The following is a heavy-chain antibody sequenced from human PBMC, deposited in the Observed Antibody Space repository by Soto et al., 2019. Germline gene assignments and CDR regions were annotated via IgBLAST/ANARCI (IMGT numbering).Heavy chain of an antibody. V-gene: IGHV3-23*04. Sequence: DVQLGESGGGLVQPGGSLRLSCAASGFSFGSYALSWVLQAPGKGLEWVSTISGSDGKTFYADSLKGRFSTSRDTYQRTLYMQMNSMRTDDTAMYYCTRGCYRDSWGQGTLVTVSS. CDR3: TRGCYRDS. CDR1: GFSFGSYA. J-gene: IGHJ5*02. D-gene: IGHD3-16*02. CDR2: ISGSDGKT.